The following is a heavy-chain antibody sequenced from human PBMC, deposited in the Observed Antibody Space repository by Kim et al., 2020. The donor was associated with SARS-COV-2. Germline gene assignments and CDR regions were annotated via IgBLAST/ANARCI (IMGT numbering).Heavy chain of an antibody. CDR1: GFTFSSYA. D-gene: IGHD6-19*01. CDR2: ISGNAGST. CDR3: SNIAVSGRYCGY. J-gene: IGHJ4*02. Sequence: GGSLRLSCAASGFTFSSYAMSWVRQAPGKGLEWVSGISGNAGSTEYAYSVKGRFTISIDNANNTLYVQMNSLRAEDKALDYCSNIAVSGRYCGYWGQGTL. V-gene: IGHV3-23*01.